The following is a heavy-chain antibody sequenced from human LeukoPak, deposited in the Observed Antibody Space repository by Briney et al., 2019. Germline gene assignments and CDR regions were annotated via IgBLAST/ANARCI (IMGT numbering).Heavy chain of an antibody. Sequence: PGRSLRLSCAASGFTFSSYAMHWVRQAPGKGLEWVAVISYDGSNKYYADSVKGRFTISRDNSKNTLYLQMNSLRAEDTAVYYCAKDRWFGELSDYYYGMDVWGQGTTVTVSS. V-gene: IGHV3-30*04. CDR3: AKDRWFGELSDYYYGMDV. CDR1: GFTFSSYA. CDR2: ISYDGSNK. D-gene: IGHD3-10*01. J-gene: IGHJ6*02.